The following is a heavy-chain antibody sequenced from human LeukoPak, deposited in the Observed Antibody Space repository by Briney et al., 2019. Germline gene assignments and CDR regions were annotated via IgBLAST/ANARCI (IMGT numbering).Heavy chain of an antibody. CDR1: GFTFSDYH. D-gene: IGHD2-15*01. Sequence: GGSLRLSCAASGFTFSDYHMNWIRQAPGKGLEWISFFSSSGNTIEYADSVKGRFTISRDNAKNSLYLQMSSLRAEDTAVYYCAPPYCSGGSCQSGVFGYWGQGTLVTVSS. V-gene: IGHV3-11*01. CDR2: FSSSGNTI. CDR3: APPYCSGGSCQSGVFGY. J-gene: IGHJ4*02.